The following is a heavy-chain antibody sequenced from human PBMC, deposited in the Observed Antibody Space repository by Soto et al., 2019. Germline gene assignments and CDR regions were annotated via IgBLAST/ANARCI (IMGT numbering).Heavy chain of an antibody. V-gene: IGHV1-69*01. CDR2: IIPVFETR. J-gene: IGHJ4*02. CDR1: GGSVRDYV. CDR3: SFHSDSNSYSRFDF. Sequence: VQLVQSGAEVKKAGSSVKVSCRASGGSVRDYVMSWVRQAPGQGLEWMGGIIPVFETRTYAQKFQGRVTITADDSTSTVSMEMSNLRSEDTAVYFCSFHSDSNSYSRFDFWGQGTLVTVSS. D-gene: IGHD4-4*01.